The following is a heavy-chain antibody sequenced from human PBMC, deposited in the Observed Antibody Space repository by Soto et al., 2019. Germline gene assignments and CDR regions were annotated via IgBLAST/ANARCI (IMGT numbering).Heavy chain of an antibody. CDR2: VNPNSGGT. CDR1: GYTFTGYY. J-gene: IGHJ6*02. CDR3: ARRMIWFGTEYRGYGMDV. D-gene: IGHD3-10*01. Sequence: ASVKVSCKASGYTFTGYYMHWVRQAPGQGLEWMGWVNPNSGGTNYAQKFQGRVTMTRDTSISTAYMELSRLRSDDTAVYYCARRMIWFGTEYRGYGMDVWGQGTTVTVSS. V-gene: IGHV1-2*02.